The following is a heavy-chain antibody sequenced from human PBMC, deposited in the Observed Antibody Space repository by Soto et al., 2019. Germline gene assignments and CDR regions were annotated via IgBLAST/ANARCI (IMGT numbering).Heavy chain of an antibody. J-gene: IGHJ6*03. CDR2: ISGSGGST. D-gene: IGHD4-17*01. V-gene: IGHV3-23*01. Sequence: EVQLLESGGGLVQPGGSLSLSCAASGFTFSSYAMSWVRQAPGKGLEWVSAISGSGGSTYYADSVKGRFTISRDNSKNTMYLQMNSLRAEDTAVYYCAKANGDYLYYYYMDVWGKGTTVTVSS. CDR1: GFTFSSYA. CDR3: AKANGDYLYYYYMDV.